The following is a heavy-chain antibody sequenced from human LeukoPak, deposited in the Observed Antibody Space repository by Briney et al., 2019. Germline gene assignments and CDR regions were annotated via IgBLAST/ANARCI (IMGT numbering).Heavy chain of an antibody. V-gene: IGHV1-24*01. Sequence: GASVKVSCKVSGYTLTELSMHWARQAPGKGLERMGGFDPEDGETIYAQKFQGRVTMTEDTSTDTAYMELSSLRSEDTAVYYCATAPVAGTSLDYRGQGTLVTVSS. CDR1: GYTLTELS. D-gene: IGHD6-19*01. CDR2: FDPEDGET. J-gene: IGHJ4*02. CDR3: ATAPVAGTSLDY.